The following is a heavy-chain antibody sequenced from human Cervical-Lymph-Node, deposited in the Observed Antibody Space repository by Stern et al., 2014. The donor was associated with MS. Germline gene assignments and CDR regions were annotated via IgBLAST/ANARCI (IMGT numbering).Heavy chain of an antibody. V-gene: IGHV4-39*01. CDR1: GGSISSSDYY. J-gene: IGHJ6*02. Sequence: VQLEESGPGLVKPSETLSLTCTVSGGSISSSDYYWGWIRQPPGKGLEWIGSIYYSGSTYYNPSLKSRVTISVDTSKNQFSLKLSSVTAADTAVYYCARHFDYYYYGMDVWGQGITVTVSS. CDR3: ARHFDYYYYGMDV. CDR2: IYYSGST.